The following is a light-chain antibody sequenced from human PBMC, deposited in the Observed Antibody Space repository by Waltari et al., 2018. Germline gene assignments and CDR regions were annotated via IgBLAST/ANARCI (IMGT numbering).Light chain of an antibody. Sequence: SYELTQPSSVSVSPGQTARITCPGAVLAKKKYARWFQQKPGQAPVLVIYKDSERPSGIPERFSGSSSGTTVTLTISGAQVEDEADYYCYSAADYRGVFGGGTKLTVL. CDR1: VLAKKKY. J-gene: IGLJ3*02. CDR3: YSAADYRGV. V-gene: IGLV3-27*01. CDR2: KDS.